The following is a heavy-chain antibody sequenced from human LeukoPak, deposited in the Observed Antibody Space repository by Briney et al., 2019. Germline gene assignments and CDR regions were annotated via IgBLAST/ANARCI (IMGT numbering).Heavy chain of an antibody. CDR1: GFTFTNYW. V-gene: IGHV3-7*01. J-gene: IGHJ4*02. CDR3: VRDRRGTDY. CDR2: IKEDGSAT. Sequence: GGSLRLSCAASGFTFTNYWMTWVRQAPVKVLEWVAHIKEDGSATNYVDSVKGRYTISRDNAKSSLSLQMNSLRVEDTAVYYCVRDRRGTDYWGQGTLVTVSS. D-gene: IGHD6-6*01.